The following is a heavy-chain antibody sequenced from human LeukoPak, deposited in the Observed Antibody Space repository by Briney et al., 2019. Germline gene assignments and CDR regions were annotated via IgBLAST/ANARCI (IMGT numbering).Heavy chain of an antibody. J-gene: IGHJ4*02. CDR1: GGSFSGYY. CDR2: INHSGGT. CDR3: ARGRPGIAAENPYYFDY. D-gene: IGHD6-13*01. Sequence: SETLSLTCAVYGGSFSGYYWSWIRQPPGKGLEWIGEINHSGGTNYNPSLKSRVTISVDTSKNQFSLKLSSVTAADTAVYYCARGRPGIAAENPYYFDYWGQGTLVTVSS. V-gene: IGHV4-34*01.